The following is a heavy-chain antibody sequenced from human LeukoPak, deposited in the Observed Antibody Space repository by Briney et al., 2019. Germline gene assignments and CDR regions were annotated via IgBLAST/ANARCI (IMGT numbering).Heavy chain of an antibody. CDR2: INPNSGGT. CDR1: GYTFTGYY. V-gene: IGHV1-2*02. D-gene: IGHD3-16*01. CDR3: ARGPMITFGGVKDY. J-gene: IGHJ4*02. Sequence: GSVKVSCKASGYTFTGYYMHWVPQTPGQGLGWMGCINPNSGGTNYAQKFQGRVNMTRDTSISTAYMELSRLRSDDTAVYYCARGPMITFGGVKDYWGQGTLVTVSS.